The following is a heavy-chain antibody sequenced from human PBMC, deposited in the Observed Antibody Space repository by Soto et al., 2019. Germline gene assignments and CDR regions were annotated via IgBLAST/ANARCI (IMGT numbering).Heavy chain of an antibody. Sequence: ASVKVSCKVSGYTLTEVSMDWVRQAPGKGLEWMGGFDPEDGETIYAQKFQGRVTMTEDTSTDTAYMELSSLRSEDTAVYYCATIRPWAAAGNMGGDYYYGMDVWGQGTTVTVSS. V-gene: IGHV1-24*01. J-gene: IGHJ6*02. CDR1: GYTLTEVS. D-gene: IGHD6-13*01. CDR2: FDPEDGET. CDR3: ATIRPWAAAGNMGGDYYYGMDV.